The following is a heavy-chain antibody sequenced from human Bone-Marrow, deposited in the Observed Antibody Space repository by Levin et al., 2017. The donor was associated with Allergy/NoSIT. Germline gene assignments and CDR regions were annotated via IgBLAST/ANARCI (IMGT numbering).Heavy chain of an antibody. V-gene: IGHV3-21*01. Sequence: GGSLRLSCAASGFTFSSYSMNWVRQAPGKGLEWVSSISSSSSYIYYADSVKGRFTISRDNAKNSLYLQMNSLRAEDTAVYYCARGLGFCTGGVCSPDYWGQGTLVTVSS. CDR1: GFTFSSYS. CDR2: ISSSSSYI. J-gene: IGHJ4*02. CDR3: ARGLGFCTGGVCSPDY. D-gene: IGHD2-8*02.